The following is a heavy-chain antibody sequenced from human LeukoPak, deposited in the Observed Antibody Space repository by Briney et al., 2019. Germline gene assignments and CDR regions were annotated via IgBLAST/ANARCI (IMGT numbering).Heavy chain of an antibody. CDR1: GFTFSSYT. V-gene: IGHV3-64D*09. CDR2: ISTSGGSS. J-gene: IGHJ4*02. D-gene: IGHD5-12*01. Sequence: PGGSLRLSCSASGFTFSSYTIHWVRQAPGKGLEYVSAISTSGGSSYYADSVKDRFTISRENSKNTLYLQMSSLRAEDTAVYYCVKGGYGGYTLGIDYWGQGTLVTVSS. CDR3: VKGGYGGYTLGIDY.